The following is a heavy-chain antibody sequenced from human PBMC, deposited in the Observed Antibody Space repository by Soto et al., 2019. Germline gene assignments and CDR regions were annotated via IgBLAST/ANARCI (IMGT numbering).Heavy chain of an antibody. Sequence: SETLSLTCAVYGGSFGGYYWSWIRQPPGKGLEWIGEINDSGRTNYNPSLKSRVTISVDTSKNQFSLKLSSVTAADTAVYYCARVSSGSYPPCRYRAQRTLVTVSS. CDR3: ARVSSGSYPPCRY. J-gene: IGHJ4*02. V-gene: IGHV4-34*01. CDR2: INDSGRT. D-gene: IGHD1-26*01. CDR1: GGSFGGYY.